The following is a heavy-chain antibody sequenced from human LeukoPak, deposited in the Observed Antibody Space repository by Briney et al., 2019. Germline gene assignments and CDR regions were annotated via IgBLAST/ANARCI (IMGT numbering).Heavy chain of an antibody. CDR1: GGTFSSYA. CDR2: IIPIFGTA. J-gene: IGHJ6*03. Sequence: SVKVSCKASGGTFSSYAISWVRQAPGQGLEWMGGIIPIFGTANYAQKFQGRVTITADESTSTAYMELSSLRSEDTAVYYCARAQESTIFGVGADYYYMDVWGKGTTVTVSS. V-gene: IGHV1-69*13. D-gene: IGHD3-3*01. CDR3: ARAQESTIFGVGADYYYMDV.